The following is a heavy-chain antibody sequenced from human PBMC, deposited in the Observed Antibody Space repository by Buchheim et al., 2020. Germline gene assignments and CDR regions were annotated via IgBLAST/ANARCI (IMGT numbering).Heavy chain of an antibody. J-gene: IGHJ4*01. Sequence: EVHLVESGGGLVQPGGSLRLSCAASGFTFSDYYMDWVRQAPGKGLEWVGRIRNIAGSHTTEYAASVTGRFTISRDDSKNSLYLQMNSLKTEDTAVYYCVRWVTRLDYFDYWGQGTL. CDR2: IRNIAGSHTT. CDR3: VRWVTRLDYFDY. CDR1: GFTFSDYY. V-gene: IGHV3-72*01. D-gene: IGHD5-18*01.